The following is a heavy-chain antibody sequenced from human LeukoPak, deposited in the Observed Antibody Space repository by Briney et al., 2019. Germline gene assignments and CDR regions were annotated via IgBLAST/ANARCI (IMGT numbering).Heavy chain of an antibody. D-gene: IGHD4-23*01. CDR3: ARRLPTTVVRASKYNWFDP. J-gene: IGHJ5*02. CDR1: GYTFTSYD. V-gene: IGHV1-8*01. CDR2: MNPNSGNT. Sequence: ASVKVSCKASGYTFTSYDINWVRQATGQGLEWMGWMNPNSGNTGYAQKFQGRVTMTRNTSISTAYMELSSLRSEDTAVYYCARRLPTTVVRASKYNWFDPWGQGTLVTVSS.